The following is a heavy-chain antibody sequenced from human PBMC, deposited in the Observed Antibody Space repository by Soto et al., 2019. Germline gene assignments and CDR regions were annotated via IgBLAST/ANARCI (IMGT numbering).Heavy chain of an antibody. CDR3: AXGRXDPSRTPGVYYYYGMDV. CDR2: INPNSGGT. V-gene: IGHV1-2*04. Sequence: ASVKVSCKASGYTFTGYYMHWVRQAPGQGLEWMGWINPNSGGTNYAQKFQGWVTMTRDTSISTAYMELSRLRSDDTAVYYCAXGRXDPSRTPGVYYYYGMDVWGQGTTVTVSS. CDR1: GYTFTGYY. D-gene: IGHD3-10*01. J-gene: IGHJ6*02.